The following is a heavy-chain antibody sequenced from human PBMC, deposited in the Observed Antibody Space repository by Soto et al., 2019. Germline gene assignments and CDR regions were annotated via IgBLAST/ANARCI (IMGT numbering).Heavy chain of an antibody. D-gene: IGHD2-8*01. V-gene: IGHV3-66*01. CDR3: ARVLIFMTLDY. Sequence: PGGSLRLSCAASGFSVSSNYMSWVRQAPGKGLEWVSVIYSGGSTYYADSVKGRFTISRDNSKNTLYLQMNSLRAEDSAVYYCARVLIFMTLDYWGQGTLVTVSS. CDR1: GFSVSSNY. CDR2: IYSGGST. J-gene: IGHJ4*02.